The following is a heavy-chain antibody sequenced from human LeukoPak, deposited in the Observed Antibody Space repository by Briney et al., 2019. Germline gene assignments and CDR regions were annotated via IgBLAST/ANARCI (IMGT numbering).Heavy chain of an antibody. CDR1: GYTFTSYG. Sequence: ASVKVSCKASGYTFTSYGISWVRQAPGQGLEWMGWISAYNGNTNYAQKLQGRVTMATDTSTSTAYMELRSLRSDDTAVYYCARVPEYDSSHKPEYYFDYWGQGTLVTVSS. D-gene: IGHD3-22*01. CDR3: ARVPEYDSSHKPEYYFDY. J-gene: IGHJ4*02. V-gene: IGHV1-18*01. CDR2: ISAYNGNT.